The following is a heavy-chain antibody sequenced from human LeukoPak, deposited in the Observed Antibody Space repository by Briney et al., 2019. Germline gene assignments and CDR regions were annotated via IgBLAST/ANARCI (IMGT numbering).Heavy chain of an antibody. D-gene: IGHD4-17*01. CDR3: ANEIRPNDY. Sequence: GGSLRLSCAASGFTFSSYAMHWVRQAPGKGLEWVSAISISGSKTYYADSVKGRFTISRDNSKNTLYLQMNSLRAEDTAVYYCANEIRPNDYWGQGTQVTVSS. J-gene: IGHJ4*02. CDR2: ISISGSKT. CDR1: GFTFSSYA. V-gene: IGHV3-23*01.